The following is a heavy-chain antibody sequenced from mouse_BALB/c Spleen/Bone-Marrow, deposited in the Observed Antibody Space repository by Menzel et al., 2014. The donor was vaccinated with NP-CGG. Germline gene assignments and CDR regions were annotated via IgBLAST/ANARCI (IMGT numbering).Heavy chain of an antibody. CDR2: IRNKANGYTT. Sequence: VQLQQSGGGLVQPGGSLRLSCATSGFTFTDYYMSWVRQPPGKALEWLGFIRNKANGYTTEYSASVKGRFTISRDNSQSILYLQMNTLRAEDSATYYCAGDDYYAMDYWGQGTSVTVSS. V-gene: IGHV7-3*02. CDR3: AGDDYYAMDY. CDR1: GFTFTDYY. J-gene: IGHJ4*01.